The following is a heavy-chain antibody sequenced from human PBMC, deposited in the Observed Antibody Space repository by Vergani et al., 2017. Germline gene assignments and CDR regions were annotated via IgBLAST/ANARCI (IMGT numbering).Heavy chain of an antibody. CDR2: INPIDSKI. CDR3: TRHVPCGDGACLHFDH. D-gene: IGHD2-21*01. J-gene: IGHJ4*02. V-gene: IGHV5-51*01. CDR1: GYSITNYW. Sequence: VQLVQSGAEVKKPGESLKISCQGSGYSITNYWIAWVRQMPGKGLQWMGNINPIDSKIAYSPSFQGQAIMSLDKSITTAYLQWRSLKASDTAIYYCTRHVPCGDGACLHFDHWGQGTQVTVSS.